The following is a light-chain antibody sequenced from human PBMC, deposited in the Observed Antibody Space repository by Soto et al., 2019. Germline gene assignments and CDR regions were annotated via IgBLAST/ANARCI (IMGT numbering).Light chain of an antibody. V-gene: IGKV3-11*01. Sequence: EIVLTPSPATLSLSPGERATLSCRASQSVSSYLAWYQQKPGQAPRLLIYDASNRATGIPARFSCSGSGTDFTLTISSLEPEDFAFYDCQQRFTWPGTFGQGTKLEIK. CDR1: QSVSSY. CDR2: DAS. CDR3: QQRFTWPGT. J-gene: IGKJ2*01.